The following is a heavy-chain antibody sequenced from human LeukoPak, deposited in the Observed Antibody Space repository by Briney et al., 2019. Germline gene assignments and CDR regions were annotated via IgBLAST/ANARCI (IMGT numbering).Heavy chain of an antibody. D-gene: IGHD3-3*01. V-gene: IGHV4-61*02. CDR3: ARSHTFGADAFDI. CDR2: IYTSGGT. J-gene: IGHJ3*02. CDR1: GGSISSGSYY. Sequence: SETLSLTCTVSGGSISSGSYYWSWIRQPAGKGLEWIGRIYTSGGTNYNPSLKSRVTISVDTSKNQFSLKLSSVTAADTAVYYCARSHTFGADAFDIWGQGTMVTVSS.